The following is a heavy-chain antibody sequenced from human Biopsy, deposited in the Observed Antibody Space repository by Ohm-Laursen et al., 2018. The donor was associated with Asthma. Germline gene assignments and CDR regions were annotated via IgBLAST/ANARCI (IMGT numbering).Heavy chain of an antibody. D-gene: IGHD3-16*01. J-gene: IGHJ6*02. CDR3: AKDRFDNSVTSKYYYYGIDV. CDR1: GFTFSTSW. CDR2: IKEDGSEK. Sequence: SLRLSCAVSGFTFSTSWMTWVRQAPGKGLEWVANIKEDGSEKNYVDSVKGRFTISRDNGRNRLHLQMSSLRPDDSAAYHCAKDRFDNSVTSKYYYYGIDVWGQGTTVTVSS. V-gene: IGHV3-7*01.